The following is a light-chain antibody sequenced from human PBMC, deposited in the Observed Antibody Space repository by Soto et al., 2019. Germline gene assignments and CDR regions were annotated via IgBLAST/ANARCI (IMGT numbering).Light chain of an antibody. CDR1: SSDVGGSNF. Sequence: QSVLTQPASVSDSPGQSITISCTGTSSDVGGSNFVSWYQQHPGKPPKLIIYDVANRPSGVSNRFSGSKSGSTASLIISRLQTEDEADYDCVSYTSSTTYVFGTGTKLTV. V-gene: IGLV2-14*03. CDR2: DVA. J-gene: IGLJ1*01. CDR3: VSYTSSTTYV.